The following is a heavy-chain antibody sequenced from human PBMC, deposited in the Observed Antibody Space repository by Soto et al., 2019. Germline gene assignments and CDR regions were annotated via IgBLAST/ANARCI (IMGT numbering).Heavy chain of an antibody. CDR2: IYYSGST. V-gene: IGHV4-59*08. Sequence: QVQLQESGPGLVKPSETLSLTCTVSGGSISSYYWSWIRQPPGKGLEWIGYIYYSGSTHYHPSLKSRLPISINTSKTQFTLKLSSVTAADTAVYYCARHVQWLVTFDYWGQGTLVTVSS. D-gene: IGHD6-19*01. CDR1: GGSISSYY. J-gene: IGHJ4*02. CDR3: ARHVQWLVTFDY.